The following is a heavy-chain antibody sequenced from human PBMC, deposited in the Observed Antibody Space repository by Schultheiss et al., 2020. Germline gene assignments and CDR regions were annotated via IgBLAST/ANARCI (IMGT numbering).Heavy chain of an antibody. CDR1: GYTFTAYY. CDR3: AGMNGYYDQGLDS. D-gene: IGHD3-22*01. CDR2: VNPSSGVT. J-gene: IGHJ4*02. V-gene: IGHV1-2*02. Sequence: ASVKVSCKTSGYTFTAYYIHWVRQAPGQGLEWMGWVNPSSGVTSYAQKFQGRVTMTRDTSTSTVYMEVHRLGSEDTAVYYCAGMNGYYDQGLDSWGQGTLVTVSS.